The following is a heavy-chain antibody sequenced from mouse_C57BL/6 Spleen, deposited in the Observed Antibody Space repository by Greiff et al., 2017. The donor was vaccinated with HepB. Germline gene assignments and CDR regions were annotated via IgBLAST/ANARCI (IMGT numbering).Heavy chain of an antibody. Sequence: DVKLVESGGGLVKPGGSLKLSCAASGFTFSSYAMSWVRQTPEKRLEWVATISDGGSYTYYPDNVKGRFTISRDNAKNNLYLQMSHLKSEDTAMYYCARRRVTRPFDYWGQGTTLTVSS. J-gene: IGHJ2*01. CDR2: ISDGGSYT. CDR3: ARRRVTRPFDY. D-gene: IGHD2-2*01. V-gene: IGHV5-4*03. CDR1: GFTFSSYA.